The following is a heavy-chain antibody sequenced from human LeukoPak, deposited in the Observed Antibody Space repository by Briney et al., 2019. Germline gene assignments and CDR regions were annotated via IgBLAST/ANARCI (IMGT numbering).Heavy chain of an antibody. V-gene: IGHV3-43*02. Sequence: AGYLRLSCAASGFTFDAYAMYWVRQAPGKGLECVSLISGDGGNTYYADSVKGRFTISRDNSKNSLYLQMNSLRTEDTALYYCAKEHSSSGSVDYWGQGTLVTVSS. CDR2: ISGDGGNT. CDR3: AKEHSSSGSVDY. J-gene: IGHJ4*02. D-gene: IGHD1-26*01. CDR1: GFTFDAYA.